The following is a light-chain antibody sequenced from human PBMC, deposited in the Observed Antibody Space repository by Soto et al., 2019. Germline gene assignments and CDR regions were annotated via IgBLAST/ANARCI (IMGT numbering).Light chain of an antibody. J-gene: IGKJ2*01. Sequence: DIQMTQSPSTLAASIGDRVTITCRASQSINGRLAWYQQKPGRPPKILIYDVSFLESGIPSRFSGSGSGTDFNLTISSLRPDDFATFYCQQYKVYPYTFGQGTRLDIQ. CDR2: DVS. CDR3: QQYKVYPYT. V-gene: IGKV1-5*01. CDR1: QSINGR.